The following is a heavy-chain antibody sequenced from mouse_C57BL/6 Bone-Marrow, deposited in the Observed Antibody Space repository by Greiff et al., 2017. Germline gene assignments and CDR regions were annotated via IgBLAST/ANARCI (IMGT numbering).Heavy chain of an antibody. CDR2: IWRGGST. CDR1: GFSLTSYG. D-gene: IGHD1-1*01. J-gene: IGHJ1*03. V-gene: IGHV2-5*01. Sequence: VKLVESGPGLVQPSQSLSITCTVSGFSLTSYGVHWVRQSPGKGLEWLGVIWRGGSTDYNAAFMSRLSITKNNSKSQVFFKMNSLQADDTAIYYCAKQGSSYDYWYFDVWGTGTTVTVSS. CDR3: AKQGSSYDYWYFDV.